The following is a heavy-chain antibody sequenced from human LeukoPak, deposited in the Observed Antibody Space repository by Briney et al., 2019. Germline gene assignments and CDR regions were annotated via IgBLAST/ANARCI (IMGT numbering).Heavy chain of an antibody. V-gene: IGHV3-7*01. J-gene: IGHJ4*02. Sequence: PGGSLRLSCAASGFTFSSYWMSWVRQAPGKGLEWVANIKQDGSEKYYVDSVKGRFTISRDNAKNSLYLQMNSLRAEDTAVYYCARDYGRGQLPFDYWGQGTLVTVSS. CDR2: IKQDGSEK. CDR1: GFTFSSYW. D-gene: IGHD5-24*01. CDR3: ARDYGRGQLPFDY.